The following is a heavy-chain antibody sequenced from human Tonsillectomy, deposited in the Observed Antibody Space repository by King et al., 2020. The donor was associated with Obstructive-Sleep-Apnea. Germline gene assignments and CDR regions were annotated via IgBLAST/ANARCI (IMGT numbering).Heavy chain of an antibody. V-gene: IGHV3-9*01. CDR3: AKDATGYSSSWPNWFDP. D-gene: IGHD6-13*01. CDR2: ISWNSGSI. J-gene: IGHJ5*02. Sequence: VQLVESGGGLVQPGRSLRLSCAASGFTFDDYAMHWVRQAPGKGLEWVSGISWNSGSIVYADSVKGRFTISRDNAKNSLYLQMNSLRAEDTALYYCAKDATGYSSSWPNWFDPWGQGTLVTVSS. CDR1: GFTFDDYA.